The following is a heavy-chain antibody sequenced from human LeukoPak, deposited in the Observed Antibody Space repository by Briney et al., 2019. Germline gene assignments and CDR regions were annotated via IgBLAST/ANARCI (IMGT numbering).Heavy chain of an antibody. D-gene: IGHD6-6*01. V-gene: IGHV4-31*03. CDR3: ARETSRYAFDI. J-gene: IGHJ3*02. CDR1: GGSISSGGYY. CDR2: IYYSGST. Sequence: SETLSLTCTVSGGSISSGGYYWSWIRQHPGKGLEWIGYIYYSGSTYYNPSLKSRATISVDTSKNQFSLKLSSVTAADTAVYYCARETSRYAFDIWGQGTMVTVSS.